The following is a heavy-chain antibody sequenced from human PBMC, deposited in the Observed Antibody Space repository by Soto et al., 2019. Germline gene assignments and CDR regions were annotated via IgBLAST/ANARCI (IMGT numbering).Heavy chain of an antibody. Sequence: SETLSLTFTVSGCSSSSDYYHWTWIRQSPERGLEWIGYIHHSGSILYNPSLKSRVTISVDTSKNQFSLHLSSVTAADTAVYFCAREDDGGDTLDVWGQGTTVTVSS. CDR3: AREDDGGDTLDV. D-gene: IGHD2-21*02. J-gene: IGHJ6*02. V-gene: IGHV4-30-4*08. CDR2: IHHSGSI. CDR1: GCSSSSDYYH.